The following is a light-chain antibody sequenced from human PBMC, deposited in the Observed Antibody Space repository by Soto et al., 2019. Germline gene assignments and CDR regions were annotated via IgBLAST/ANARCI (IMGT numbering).Light chain of an antibody. Sequence: QSALTPPPSASGSPGQSVAISCTGTSSDVGGYNYFSWYQQHPDKAPKLLIYDVSKRPSGIPDRFSGSKSGNTASLTVSGLQAEDEAYYYCSSYAGYNVFGGGTKLTVL. V-gene: IGLV2-8*01. J-gene: IGLJ3*02. CDR3: SSYAGYNV. CDR1: SSDVGGYNY. CDR2: DVS.